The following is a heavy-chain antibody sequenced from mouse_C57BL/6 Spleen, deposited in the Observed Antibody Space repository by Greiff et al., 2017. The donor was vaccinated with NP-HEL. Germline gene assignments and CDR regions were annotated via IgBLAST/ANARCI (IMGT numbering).Heavy chain of an antibody. V-gene: IGHV1-59*01. D-gene: IGHD2-5*01. CDR3: VLYSNHEGFAY. Sequence: QVQLQQPGAELVRPGTSVKLSCKASGYPFTSYWMHWVKQRPGQGLEWLGVIDPSASYTNYNQKFKGKATLTVDTSSSTAYMQLSSLTSEDSAVYYCVLYSNHEGFAYWVQGTLVTVSA. CDR2: IDPSASYT. J-gene: IGHJ3*01. CDR1: GYPFTSYW.